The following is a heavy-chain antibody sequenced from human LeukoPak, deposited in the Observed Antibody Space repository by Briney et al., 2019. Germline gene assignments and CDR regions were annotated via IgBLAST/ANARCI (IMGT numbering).Heavy chain of an antibody. J-gene: IGHJ4*02. D-gene: IGHD6-19*01. CDR2: IYYSGDT. Sequence: SETLSLTCTVSGGSLSSYYWSWIRQSPEKGLEWIGHIYYSGDTNYNPSLKSRVTISVDTSKNQFSLKLSSVTAADTAVYYCARLAVAGREFDYWGQGTLVTVSS. CDR1: GGSLSSYY. V-gene: IGHV4-59*12. CDR3: ARLAVAGREFDY.